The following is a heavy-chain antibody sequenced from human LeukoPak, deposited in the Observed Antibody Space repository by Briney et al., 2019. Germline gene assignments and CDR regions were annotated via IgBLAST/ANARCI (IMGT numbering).Heavy chain of an antibody. CDR3: VRDLDDYGGNTVWYFDV. V-gene: IGHV4-59*11. CDR1: GGSIASHY. Sequence: KPSETLSLTCTISGGSIASHYWSGIRQPPGKGLEWIGYIYYRGNTIYNPSLKSRVTMSVDTSKNQFSLSLTSVTAADTAVYHCVRDLDDYGGNTVWYFDVWGRGTLVTVSS. J-gene: IGHJ2*01. D-gene: IGHD4-23*01. CDR2: IYYRGNT.